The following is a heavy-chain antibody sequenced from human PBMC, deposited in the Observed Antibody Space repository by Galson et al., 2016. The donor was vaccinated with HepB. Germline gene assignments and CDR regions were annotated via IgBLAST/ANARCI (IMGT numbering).Heavy chain of an antibody. D-gene: IGHD6-19*01. CDR3: ARESGVGVAFDY. Sequence: SLRLSCAAYGLPVSNDYMSWVRQAPGKGLKWVSVSYGDGRTYYAESVKGRFTISRDTSKNTVFLQMNSLRGEDTAVYYCARESGVGVAFDYWGQGTLVTVSS. J-gene: IGHJ4*02. CDR2: SYGDGRT. CDR1: GLPVSNDY. V-gene: IGHV3-53*01.